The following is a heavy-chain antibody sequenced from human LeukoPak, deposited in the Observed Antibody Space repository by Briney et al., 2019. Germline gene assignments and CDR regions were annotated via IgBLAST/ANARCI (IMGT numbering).Heavy chain of an antibody. J-gene: IGHJ6*02. CDR2: IKSKTDGGAT. CDR3: STSQGVVVIYYYGMDV. CDR1: GFTFSSAW. V-gene: IGHV3-15*01. Sequence: GGSLRLSCAASGFTFSSAWMSWVRQAPGKGLERVGRIKSKTDGGATDYAAPVKGRFTISRDDSENTLYLQMDSLKTEDTAVYYCSTSQGVVVIYYYGMDVWGQGTTVTVSS. D-gene: IGHD3-22*01.